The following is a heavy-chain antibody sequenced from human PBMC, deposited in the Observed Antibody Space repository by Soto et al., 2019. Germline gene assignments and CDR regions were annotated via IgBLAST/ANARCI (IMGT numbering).Heavy chain of an antibody. D-gene: IGHD3-22*01. V-gene: IGHV5-10-1*01. CDR3: ASDNYYYHRGMDV. Sequence: PGESLKISCKGSGYSFTSYWISWVRQMPGKGLEWMGRIDPSDSYTNYRPSFQGHVTISVDKSISTAYLQWSSLKASDTAMYYCASDNYYYHRGMDVWGQGTTVTVSS. CDR2: IDPSDSYT. J-gene: IGHJ6*02. CDR1: GYSFTSYW.